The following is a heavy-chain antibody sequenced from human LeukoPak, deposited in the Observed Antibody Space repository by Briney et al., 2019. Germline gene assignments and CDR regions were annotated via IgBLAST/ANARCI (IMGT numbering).Heavy chain of an antibody. CDR3: LAAAGTIG. CDR1: GFTFSSYW. CDR2: VNDDGSTT. D-gene: IGHD6-13*01. Sequence: GGSLRLSCAASGFTFSSYWMHWVRQAPGKGLVWVSRVNDDGSTTSNADSVRGRFTISRDNTKNTLYLQMNSLRAEDTAVYFCLAAAGTIGWGQGTLVTVSS. J-gene: IGHJ4*02. V-gene: IGHV3-74*01.